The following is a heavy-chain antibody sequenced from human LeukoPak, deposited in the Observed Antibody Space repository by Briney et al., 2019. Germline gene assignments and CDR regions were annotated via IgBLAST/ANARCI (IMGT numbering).Heavy chain of an antibody. V-gene: IGHV1-18*01. CDR2: ISAYNGNT. CDR3: ARGSWGSPPGASTDY. CDR1: GYTFTSYG. D-gene: IGHD3-16*01. J-gene: IGHJ4*02. Sequence: GESLKVSCKASGYTFTSYGISWVRQAPGQGLEWMGWISAYNGNTNYAQKLQGRVTMTTDTSTSTAYMELRSLRSDDTAVYYCARGSWGSPPGASTDYWGQGTLVTVSS.